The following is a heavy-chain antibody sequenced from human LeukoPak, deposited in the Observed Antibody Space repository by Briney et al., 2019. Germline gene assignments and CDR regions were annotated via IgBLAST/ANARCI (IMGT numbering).Heavy chain of an antibody. CDR2: INPNSGGT. D-gene: IGHD6-6*01. CDR3: NAYSSSPDDAFDI. Sequence: ASVKVSCKASGYTFTGYYMHGVRQAPGQGLEWMGWINPNSGGTNYAQKFQGRVTMTRDTSISTAYMELSRLRSDDTAVYYCNAYSSSPDDAFDIWGQGTMVTVSS. V-gene: IGHV1-2*02. CDR1: GYTFTGYY. J-gene: IGHJ3*02.